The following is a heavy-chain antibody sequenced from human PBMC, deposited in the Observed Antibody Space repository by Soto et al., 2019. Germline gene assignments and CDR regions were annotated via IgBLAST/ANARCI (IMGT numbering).Heavy chain of an antibody. CDR1: GYTFVDYA. D-gene: IGHD2-21*01. V-gene: IGHV1-3*01. J-gene: IGHJ5*02. Sequence: QVQLVHSGAEVKRPGASVKISCRASGYTFVDYALHWVRQAPGQGLEWVGWMNHNTGNIKYSHNSEERVSITRERATSTAYMELRGLRSEDTAVYFCTREAIVAENWFDPWGQGTLVTVSS. CDR3: TREAIVAENWFDP. CDR2: MNHNTGNI.